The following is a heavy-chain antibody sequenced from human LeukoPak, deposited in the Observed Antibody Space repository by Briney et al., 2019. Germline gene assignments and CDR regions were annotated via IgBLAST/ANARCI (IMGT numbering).Heavy chain of an antibody. D-gene: IGHD6-19*01. J-gene: IGHJ3*02. CDR3: ARLNIAVAGKRSSAFDI. CDR1: GYRFTSYW. CDR2: IYPGDSDT. Sequence: GESLKISGKGSGYRFTSYWIGWVRQMPGKGLEWMGIIYPGDSDTRYSPSFQGQVTISADKSISTAYLQWSSLKASDTAMYYCARLNIAVAGKRSSAFDIWGQGTMVTVSS. V-gene: IGHV5-51*01.